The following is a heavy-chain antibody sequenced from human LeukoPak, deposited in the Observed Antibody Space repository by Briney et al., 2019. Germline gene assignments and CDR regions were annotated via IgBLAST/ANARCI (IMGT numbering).Heavy chain of an antibody. CDR2: ISGRSDNI. V-gene: IGHV3-48*03. CDR3: ARDGSGSTYFLDY. D-gene: IGHD3-9*01. J-gene: IGHJ4*02. Sequence: GGPLRLSCAGSGFTFSSHDMNWVRQAPGKGLEWVSYISGRSDNIYFADSVKGRFTISRDNAKNSVYLQMHSLRAEDTGVYYCARDGSGSTYFLDYWGPGTLVTVSS. CDR1: GFTFSSHD.